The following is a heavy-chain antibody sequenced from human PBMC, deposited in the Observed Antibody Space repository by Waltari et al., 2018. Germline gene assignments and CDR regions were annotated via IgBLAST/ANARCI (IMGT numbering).Heavy chain of an antibody. D-gene: IGHD3-3*01. CDR1: GYTFTSYG. Sequence: QVQLVQSGAEVKKPGASVTVSCKASGYTFTSYGISWFRQAPGKGLEWMGWISAYNGNTNYAQKLQGRVTMTTDTSTSTAYMELRSLRSDDTAVYYCARDLRTIFGVVIIQDDYWGQGTLVTVSS. J-gene: IGHJ4*02. V-gene: IGHV1-18*01. CDR2: ISAYNGNT. CDR3: ARDLRTIFGVVIIQDDY.